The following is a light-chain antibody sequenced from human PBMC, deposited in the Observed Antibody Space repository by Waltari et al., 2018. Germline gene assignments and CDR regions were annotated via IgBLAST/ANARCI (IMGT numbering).Light chain of an antibody. CDR3: AACDDSLNGFWV. Sequence: QSVLTQPPSASGTPGQRVTISCSGSSSNIGSNTVNWYQQLPDTAPKLLIYSNNQQPSGVPARFSGSKSGTSASLAISGLQSEDEADYYCAACDDSLNGFWVFGGGTKLTVL. CDR2: SNN. CDR1: SSNIGSNT. J-gene: IGLJ3*02. V-gene: IGLV1-44*01.